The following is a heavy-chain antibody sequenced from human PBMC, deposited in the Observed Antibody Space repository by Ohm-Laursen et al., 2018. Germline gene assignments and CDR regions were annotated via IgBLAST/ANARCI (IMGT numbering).Heavy chain of an antibody. D-gene: IGHD3-22*01. J-gene: IGHJ5*02. Sequence: SLRLSCTASGFTFDDYGMSWVRQAPGKGLEWVSGINWNGGSTGYADSVKGRFTISRDNAKNSLYLQMNSLRAEDTTLYHCARDAVRYYYDSSGYWFDPWGQGTLVTVSS. V-gene: IGHV3-20*01. CDR3: ARDAVRYYYDSSGYWFDP. CDR1: GFTFDDYG. CDR2: INWNGGST.